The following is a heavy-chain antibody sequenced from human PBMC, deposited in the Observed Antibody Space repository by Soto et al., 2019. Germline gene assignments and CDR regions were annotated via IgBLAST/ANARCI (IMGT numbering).Heavy chain of an antibody. D-gene: IGHD6-6*01. CDR1: CGSISSGDYY. Sequence: TLSLTCTVSCGSISSGDYYWSWIRQPPGKGLEWIGYIYYSGSTYYNPSLKSRVTISVDTSENQFSLKLSSVTAADTAVYYCARERPDGARLDPWGQGTLVTVSS. J-gene: IGHJ5*02. CDR2: IYYSGST. CDR3: ARERPDGARLDP. V-gene: IGHV4-30-4*01.